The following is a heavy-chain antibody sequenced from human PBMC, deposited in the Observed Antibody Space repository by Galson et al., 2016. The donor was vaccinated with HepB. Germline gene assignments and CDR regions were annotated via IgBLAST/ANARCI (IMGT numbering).Heavy chain of an antibody. Sequence: CAISGDSVSSNSGAWNWIRQSPSRGLEWLGRTYYTSKWNNDYAVSVKTRITINPNTSKNQVSLQLTSVTPEDTAVYYCARGWLQSSFGFWGQGTLVTVSS. D-gene: IGHD5-24*01. CDR1: GDSVSSNSGA. CDR2: TYYTSKWNN. J-gene: IGHJ4*02. V-gene: IGHV6-1*01. CDR3: ARGWLQSSFGF.